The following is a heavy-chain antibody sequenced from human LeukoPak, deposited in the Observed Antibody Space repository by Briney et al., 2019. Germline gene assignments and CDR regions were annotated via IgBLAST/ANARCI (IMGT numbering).Heavy chain of an antibody. CDR3: ARVDYDILTGYYVYAFDI. CDR1: GFAFSSYT. V-gene: IGHV3-21*01. Sequence: GGSLRLSCAASGFAFSSYTMNWVRQAPGKGLEWVSSISGSTNYIYFADSVKGRFTISRDNAKNSLYLQMNSLRAEDTAVYYCARVDYDILTGYYVYAFDIWGQGTMVTVSS. J-gene: IGHJ3*02. CDR2: ISGSTNYI. D-gene: IGHD3-9*01.